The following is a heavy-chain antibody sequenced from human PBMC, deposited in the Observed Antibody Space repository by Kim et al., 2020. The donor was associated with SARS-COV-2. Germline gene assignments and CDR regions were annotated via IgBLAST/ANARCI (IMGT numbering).Heavy chain of an antibody. D-gene: IGHD3-10*01. CDR1: GYTFTGYY. CDR3: RGTPARVRGAFPS. CDR2: IYPNSGAT. Sequence: ASVKVSCEASGYTFTGYYLHWLRQAPGQGLEWMGWIYPNSGATNYAQKFQGRVTMTRDTSSGTAYMELSRLGPGARAAYTCRGTPARVRGAFPSWG. V-gene: IGHV1-2*02. J-gene: IGHJ5*01.